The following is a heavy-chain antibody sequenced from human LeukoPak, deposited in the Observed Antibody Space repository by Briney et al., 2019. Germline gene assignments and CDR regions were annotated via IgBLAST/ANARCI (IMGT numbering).Heavy chain of an antibody. Sequence: GGSLRLSCAASGFNFNNYNMNWVRQAPGKGLEWVSYITLSSSSIYYADSVKGRFTISRDNAKNSLYLQMNSLRAEDTAVYYCAKTGDILTGNPFDYWGQGTLVTVSS. CDR3: AKTGDILTGNPFDY. CDR1: GFNFNNYN. CDR2: ITLSSSSI. J-gene: IGHJ4*02. D-gene: IGHD3-9*01. V-gene: IGHV3-48*01.